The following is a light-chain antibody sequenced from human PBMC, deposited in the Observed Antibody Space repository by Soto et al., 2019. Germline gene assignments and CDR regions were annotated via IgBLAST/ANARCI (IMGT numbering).Light chain of an antibody. Sequence: RRMTRSPYPLSVSPRETATLSCRASQSINRYLAWYQHKPGQAPRLLIHGASTRATGVPARFSGSGSGTEFTLTITGQQSEDSALYYCPHYYGWPWTLGQGTKVDIK. V-gene: IGKV3-15*01. J-gene: IGKJ1*01. CDR3: PHYYGWPWT. CDR2: GAS. CDR1: QSINRY.